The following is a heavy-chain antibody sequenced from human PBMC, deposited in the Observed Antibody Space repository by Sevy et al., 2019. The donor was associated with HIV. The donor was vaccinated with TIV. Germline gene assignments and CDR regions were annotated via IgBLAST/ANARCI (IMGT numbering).Heavy chain of an antibody. CDR2: IKQDGSEK. D-gene: IGHD3-22*01. V-gene: IGHV3-7*01. CDR1: GFTFSSYW. Sequence: GGSLRLSCAASGFTFSSYWMSWVRQAPGKGLEWVANIKQDGSEKYYVDSVKGRFTISRDNAKNSLYLQMNSLSAEDRDMYYCARHLRVKVYDPTPYHAFDIWGQGTMVTVSS. CDR3: ARHLRVKVYDPTPYHAFDI. J-gene: IGHJ3*02.